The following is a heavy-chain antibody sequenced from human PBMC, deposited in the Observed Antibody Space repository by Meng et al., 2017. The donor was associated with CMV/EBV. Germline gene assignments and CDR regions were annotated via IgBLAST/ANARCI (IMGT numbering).Heavy chain of an antibody. CDR1: GFTFDDYA. Sequence: LSLTCAASGFTFDDYAMHWVRQAPGKGLEWVSGISWNSGSIGYADSVKGRFTISRDNAKNSLYLQMNSLRAEDTALYYCAKDLSPSITGTPGYYYYGMDVWGQGTTVTVSS. D-gene: IGHD1-20*01. CDR3: AKDLSPSITGTPGYYYYGMDV. CDR2: ISWNSGSI. J-gene: IGHJ6*02. V-gene: IGHV3-9*01.